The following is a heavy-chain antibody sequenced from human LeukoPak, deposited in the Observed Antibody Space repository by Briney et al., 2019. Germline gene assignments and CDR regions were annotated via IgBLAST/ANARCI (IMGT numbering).Heavy chain of an antibody. V-gene: IGHV3-9*03. D-gene: IGHD6-13*01. CDR1: GFTFDDYA. Sequence: PGRSLRLSCAASGFTFDDYAMHWVRQAPGEGLEWVSGISWNSGSIGYADSVKGRFTISRDNAKNSLYLQMNSLRAEDMALYYCAKARKQQQLVLDDAFDIWGQGTMVTVSS. J-gene: IGHJ3*02. CDR2: ISWNSGSI. CDR3: AKARKQQQLVLDDAFDI.